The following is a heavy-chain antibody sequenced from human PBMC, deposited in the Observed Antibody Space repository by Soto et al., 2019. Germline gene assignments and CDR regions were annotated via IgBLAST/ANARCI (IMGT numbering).Heavy chain of an antibody. Sequence: EVHLLESGGGLVPPGGSPRLSCAASGFTVTSYAMSWVRQAPGKGLEWVSLVSGTGDSTHYANSVRGRFTISRDDSKATLYLQMSGLRAEDTAVYYCAKDNGNYGSGTFSHWGQGTLVTVSS. J-gene: IGHJ4*02. CDR2: VSGTGDST. V-gene: IGHV3-23*01. D-gene: IGHD3-10*01. CDR1: GFTVTSYA. CDR3: AKDNGNYGSGTFSH.